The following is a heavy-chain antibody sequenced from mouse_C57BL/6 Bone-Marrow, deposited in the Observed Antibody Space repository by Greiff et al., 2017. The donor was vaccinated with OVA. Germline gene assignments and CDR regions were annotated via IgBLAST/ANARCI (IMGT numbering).Heavy chain of an antibody. D-gene: IGHD2-5*01. V-gene: IGHV1-55*01. Sequence: VQLQQPGAELVKPGASVKMSCKASGYTFTSYWITWVKQRPGQGLEWIGDIYPGSGSTNYNEKFKSKATLTVDTSSSTAYMQLSSLTSEDSAVYYCARDHYSNYEGYYAMDYWGQGTSVTVSS. J-gene: IGHJ4*01. CDR2: IYPGSGST. CDR3: ARDHYSNYEGYYAMDY. CDR1: GYTFTSYW.